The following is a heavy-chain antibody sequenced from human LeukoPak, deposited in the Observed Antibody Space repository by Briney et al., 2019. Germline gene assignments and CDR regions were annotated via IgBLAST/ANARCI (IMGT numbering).Heavy chain of an antibody. D-gene: IGHD2/OR15-2a*01. CDR1: GFTFSSFA. V-gene: IGHV3-30-3*01. CDR3: ARAPGVIGLYGTDV. CDR2: ISYDGSNK. Sequence: GRSLRLSCAASGFTFSSFAMHWVRQAPGKGLEWVAVISYDGSNKYYADSVKGRFTISRDNSKNTLYLQMNSLRAEDTAVYYCARAPGVIGLYGTDVWGQGTTVTVSS. J-gene: IGHJ6*02.